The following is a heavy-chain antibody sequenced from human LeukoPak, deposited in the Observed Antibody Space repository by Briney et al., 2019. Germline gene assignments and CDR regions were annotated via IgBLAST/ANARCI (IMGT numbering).Heavy chain of an antibody. CDR1: GGTFSSYA. D-gene: IGHD6-6*01. Sequence: ASVKVSCKVSGGTFSSYAISWVRQAPGQGLEWMGGIIPIFGTANYAQKFQGRVTITTDESTSTAYMELSSLRSEDTAVYYCARAEQLVYYYYMDVWGKGTTVTVSS. V-gene: IGHV1-69*05. J-gene: IGHJ6*03. CDR2: IIPIFGTA. CDR3: ARAEQLVYYYYMDV.